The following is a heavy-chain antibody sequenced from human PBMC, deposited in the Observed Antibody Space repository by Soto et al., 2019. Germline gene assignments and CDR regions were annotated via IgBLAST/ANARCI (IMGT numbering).Heavy chain of an antibody. D-gene: IGHD3-16*02. CDR1: GFTFSSYA. CDR2: ISYDGSNK. J-gene: IGHJ4*02. V-gene: IGHV3-30-3*01. Sequence: QVQLVESGGGVVQPGRSLRLSCAASGFTFSSYAMHWVRQAPGKGLEWVAVISYDGSNKYYADSVKGRFTISGDNSKNTLYLQMNSPRAEDTAVDYCARTYVWGSYRLDYWGQGTLVTVSS. CDR3: ARTYVWGSYRLDY.